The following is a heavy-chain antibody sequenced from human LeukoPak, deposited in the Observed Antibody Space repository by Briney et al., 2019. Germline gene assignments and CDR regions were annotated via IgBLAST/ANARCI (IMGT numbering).Heavy chain of an antibody. J-gene: IGHJ6*02. CDR2: INAGNGNT. D-gene: IGHD5-18*01. CDR1: GYTFTSYA. CDR3: ARPAELSRGYSYGYPYYGMDV. V-gene: IGHV1-3*01. Sequence: GASVKVSCKASGYTFTSYAMHWVRQAPGQRLEWMGWINAGNGNTKYSQKFQGGVTITRDTSASTAYMELSSLRSEDTAVYYCARPAELSRGYSYGYPYYGMDVWGQGTTVTVSS.